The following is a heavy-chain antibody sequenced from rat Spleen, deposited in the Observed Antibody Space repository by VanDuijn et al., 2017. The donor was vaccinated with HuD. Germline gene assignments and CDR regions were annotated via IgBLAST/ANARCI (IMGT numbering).Heavy chain of an antibody. V-gene: IGHV5-27*01. CDR1: GITFSKYG. CDR2: ISTSGGST. J-gene: IGHJ2*01. Sequence: EVQLVESDGGLVQPGRSLKLSCAASGITFSKYGMAWVRQAPTKGLEWVASISTSGGSTYYRDSVKGRFTISRDNPKSTLFLQMDSLRSEDTATYYCTTTWNFDYWGQGVMVTVSS. CDR3: TTTWNFDY.